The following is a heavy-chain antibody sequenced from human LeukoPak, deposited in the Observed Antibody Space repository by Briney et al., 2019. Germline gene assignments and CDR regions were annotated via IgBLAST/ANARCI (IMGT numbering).Heavy chain of an antibody. CDR2: INHSGST. J-gene: IGHJ6*03. CDR3: ARGVMTVTTDHYYYYYYMDV. CDR1: GGSFSGYY. D-gene: IGHD4-17*01. V-gene: IGHV4-34*01. Sequence: PSETLSLTCAVYGGSFSGYYWSWIRQPPGKGLEWIGEINHSGSTNYNPSLKSRVTISVDTSKNQLSLKLSSVTAADTAVYYCARGVMTVTTDHYYYYYYMDVWGKGTTVTVSS.